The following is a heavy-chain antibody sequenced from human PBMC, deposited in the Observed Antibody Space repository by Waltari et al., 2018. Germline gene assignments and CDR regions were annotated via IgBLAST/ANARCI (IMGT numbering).Heavy chain of an antibody. CDR2: VGHDGQTK. J-gene: IGHJ4*02. CDR3: AKEFGGAGSSYMSYFDS. V-gene: IGHV3-33*03. Sequence: QVQLWESGGGLVQPGRSLRLSCRASGFTFSNHGMQWVRQAPGKGLEWVAVVGHDGQTKYYGGSVEGRFTVTRDNSMNTMYLDMNSLRIDDTAIYYCAKEFGGAGSSYMSYFDSWGQGTLVTVSS. D-gene: IGHD3-10*01. CDR1: GFTFSNHG.